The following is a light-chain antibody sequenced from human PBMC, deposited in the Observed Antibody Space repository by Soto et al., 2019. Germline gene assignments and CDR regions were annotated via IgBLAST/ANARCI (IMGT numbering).Light chain of an antibody. CDR2: GAS. Sequence: EILMTQSPATLSVSPGERATLSCRASQTISSNLAWYQHKPGQAPRLLFYGASNRATGIPARFTGSGSGTEFTLTISSLQSEDFAVYSCQQSDNWPPTFGGGTKVDIK. CDR3: QQSDNWPPT. J-gene: IGKJ4*01. V-gene: IGKV3-15*01. CDR1: QTISSN.